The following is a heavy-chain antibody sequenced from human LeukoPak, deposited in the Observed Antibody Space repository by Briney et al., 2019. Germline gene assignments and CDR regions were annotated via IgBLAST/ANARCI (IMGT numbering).Heavy chain of an antibody. CDR1: GFTFSSYG. J-gene: IGHJ5*01. D-gene: IGHD2-21*01. CDR3: AKVIGLVDPFDS. Sequence: GGSLRLSCAASGFTFSSYGMHWVRQAPGKGLEWVAVIWYGGSNKYYADSVKGRFTISRDNSKNTLYLQMNSLRAEDTAIYYCAKVIGLVDPFDSWGQGTLVTVSS. V-gene: IGHV3-33*06. CDR2: IWYGGSNK.